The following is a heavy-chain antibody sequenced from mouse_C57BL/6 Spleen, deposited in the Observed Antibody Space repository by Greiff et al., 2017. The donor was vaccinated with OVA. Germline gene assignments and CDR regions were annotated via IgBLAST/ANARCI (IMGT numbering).Heavy chain of an antibody. V-gene: IGHV5-17*01. CDR3: ARVCDWYFDV. CDR1: GFTFSDYG. CDR2: ISSGSSTI. Sequence: EVKLMESGGGLVKPGGSLKHSCAASGFTFSDYGMHWVRQAPEKGLEWVAYISSGSSTIYYADTVKGRFTISRDNAKNTLFMQMTSLRSEDTAMYYCARVCDWYFDVWGTGTTVTVSS. J-gene: IGHJ1*03.